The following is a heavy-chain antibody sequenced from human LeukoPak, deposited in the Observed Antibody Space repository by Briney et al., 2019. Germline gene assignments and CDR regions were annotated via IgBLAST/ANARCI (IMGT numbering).Heavy chain of an antibody. Sequence: ASVKVSCKASGYTLTGYYMHWVRQAPGQGLEWMGWINTNTGNPTYAQGFTGRFVFSLDTSVSTAYLQISSLKAEDTAVYYCARGYSSSWYSGTEHWGQGTLVTVSS. CDR2: INTNTGNP. CDR3: ARGYSSSWYSGTEH. CDR1: GYTLTGYY. D-gene: IGHD6-13*01. V-gene: IGHV7-4-1*02. J-gene: IGHJ1*01.